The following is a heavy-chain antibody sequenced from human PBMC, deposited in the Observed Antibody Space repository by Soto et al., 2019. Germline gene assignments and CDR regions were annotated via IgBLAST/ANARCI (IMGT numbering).Heavy chain of an antibody. D-gene: IGHD3-22*01. CDR3: ARDPSNSSGYYQFFDF. J-gene: IGHJ4*02. CDR2: VSAYNGDT. V-gene: IGHV1-18*01. CDR1: GYTFTNHG. Sequence: QVLLVQSGTEVKKPGASVKVSCKASGYTFTNHGISWVRQAPGQELEWVGWVSAYNGDTKYAQKFQGRVTMTTDTPTTTAYMELRSLRSDDTAVYYCARDPSNSSGYYQFFDFWGQGTLVTVSS.